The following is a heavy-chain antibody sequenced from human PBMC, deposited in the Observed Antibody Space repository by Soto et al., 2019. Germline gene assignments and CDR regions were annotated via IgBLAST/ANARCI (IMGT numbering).Heavy chain of an antibody. J-gene: IGHJ4*02. CDR1: GGSISSYY. CDR2: IYYSGST. V-gene: IGHV4-59*01. D-gene: IGHD3-3*01. CDR3: ARGLLYDFWSDDEQLHDN. Sequence: SETLSLTCTVSGGSISSYYWSWIRQPPGKGLEWIGYIYYSGSTNYNPSLKSRVTISVDTSKNQFSLKLSSVTAADTAVYYCARGLLYDFWSDDEQLHDNWGQGTLVTVSS.